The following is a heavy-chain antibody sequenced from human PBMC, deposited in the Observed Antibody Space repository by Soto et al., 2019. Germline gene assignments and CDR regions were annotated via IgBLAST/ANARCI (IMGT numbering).Heavy chain of an antibody. CDR3: ARRQGKYSSSLPPFIYGMDV. J-gene: IGHJ6*02. CDR1: GYSFTSYW. V-gene: IGHV5-51*01. D-gene: IGHD6-6*01. CDR2: VYPGDSDT. Sequence: EVQLVQSGAEVKKPGESLKISCKGSGYSFTSYWIGWVRQMPGKGLEWMGIVYPGDSDTRYSPSFQGQVTISADKSISTAYVQWRSLKAPDTAMYHCARRQGKYSSSLPPFIYGMDVWGQGTTVTVSS.